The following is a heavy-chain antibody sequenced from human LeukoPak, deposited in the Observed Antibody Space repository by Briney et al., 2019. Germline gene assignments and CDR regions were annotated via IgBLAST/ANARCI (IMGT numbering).Heavy chain of an antibody. V-gene: IGHV1-69*04. Sequence: SVTVSCKASGGTFSSYAMSWVRQAPGQGLEGMGRIIPIFGIANYAQKFQGRVTITADKSTSTAYMELSSLRSEDTAVYYCARDKGSYGGNSGAFDIWGQGTMVTVSS. CDR3: ARDKGSYGGNSGAFDI. CDR1: GGTFSSYA. J-gene: IGHJ3*02. D-gene: IGHD4-23*01. CDR2: IIPIFGIA.